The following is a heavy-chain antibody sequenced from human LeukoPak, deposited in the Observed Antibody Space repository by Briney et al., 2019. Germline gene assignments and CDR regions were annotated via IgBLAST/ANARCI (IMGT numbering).Heavy chain of an antibody. D-gene: IGHD7-27*01. CDR2: IIPIFGTA. J-gene: IGHJ6*03. Sequence: SVKVSCKASGGTFSSYAISWVRQAPGQGLEWMGGIIPIFGTANYAQKFQGRVTITTDESTSTAYMELSSLRSEDTAVYYCARVGSLGTSPMDYHYYMDVWGKGTTVTVSS. CDR1: GGTFSSYA. CDR3: ARVGSLGTSPMDYHYYMDV. V-gene: IGHV1-69*05.